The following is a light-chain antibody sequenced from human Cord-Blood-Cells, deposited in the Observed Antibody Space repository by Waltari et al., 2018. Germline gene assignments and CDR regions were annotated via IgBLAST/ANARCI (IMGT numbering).Light chain of an antibody. V-gene: IGKV1-39*01. Sequence: DIQMTQSQSSLSASVGDRVTLTCRASQSISSYLNWYQQKPGKAPKLLIYAASSLQSGVPSRFSGSGSGTDFTLTISSLQPEDFATYYCQQSYSTPWTCGQGTKVEIK. CDR1: QSISSY. CDR3: QQSYSTPWT. CDR2: AAS. J-gene: IGKJ1*01.